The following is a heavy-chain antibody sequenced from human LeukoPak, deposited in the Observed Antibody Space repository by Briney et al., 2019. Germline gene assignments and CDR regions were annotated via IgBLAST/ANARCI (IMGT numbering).Heavy chain of an antibody. V-gene: IGHV4-39*01. Sequence: SETLSLTCTVSGGSIRSGSHYWGWIRQPPKKGLTWIGSVFYSGRTNYNPSLKSRVIISVDTSKNQFSLRLSSVTAADTAMYFCASVDSSEYYVTFDIWGQGTMVTVSS. D-gene: IGHD3-22*01. CDR1: GGSIRSGSHY. CDR2: VFYSGRT. CDR3: ASVDSSEYYVTFDI. J-gene: IGHJ3*02.